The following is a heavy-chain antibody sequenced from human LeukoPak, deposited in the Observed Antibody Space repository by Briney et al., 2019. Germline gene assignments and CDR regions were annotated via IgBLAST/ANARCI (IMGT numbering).Heavy chain of an antibody. CDR1: GFSLSTSGVG. CDR3: AHRLVDSSTWSEYYFDY. J-gene: IGHJ4*02. CDR2: IYWDDDE. D-gene: IGHD6-13*01. Sequence: SGPTLVNPTQTLTLTCTFSGFSLSTSGVGVGWIRQPPGKALEWLALIYWDDDERYNPSLRSRLTITKDTSSTQVVLTMTNMDPVDTATYYCAHRLVDSSTWSEYYFDYWGQGTLVTASS. V-gene: IGHV2-5*02.